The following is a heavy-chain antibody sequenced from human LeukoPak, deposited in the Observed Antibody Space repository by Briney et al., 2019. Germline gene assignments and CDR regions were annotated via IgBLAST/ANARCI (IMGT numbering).Heavy chain of an antibody. CDR2: ISGSGGST. CDR3: ASSTLWRPFLRYFDWLPRG. V-gene: IGHV3-23*01. D-gene: IGHD3-9*01. CDR1: GFTFSSYA. J-gene: IGHJ4*02. Sequence: PGGSLRLSCAASGFTFSSYAMSWVRQAPGKGLEWVSAISGSGGSTYYADSVKGRFTISRDNSKNTLYLQMNSLRAEDTAVYYCASSTLWRPFLRYFDWLPRGWGQGTLVTVSS.